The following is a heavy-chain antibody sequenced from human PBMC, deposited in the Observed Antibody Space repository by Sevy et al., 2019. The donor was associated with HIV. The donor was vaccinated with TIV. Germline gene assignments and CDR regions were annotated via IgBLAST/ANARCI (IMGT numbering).Heavy chain of an antibody. J-gene: IGHJ6*02. CDR2: IKRDGTEK. D-gene: IGHD2-2*01. CDR1: GFTCSSYW. CDR3: ARDCSSSSCLWGMDV. Sequence: GGSLRLSCAASGFTCSSYWMSWVRQAPGKGLEWVAHIKRDGTEKYYVDSVKGRFPISRDNAKNSLYLQMNSLRAEDTAVYYCARDCSSSSCLWGMDVWGQGTTVTVSS. V-gene: IGHV3-7*03.